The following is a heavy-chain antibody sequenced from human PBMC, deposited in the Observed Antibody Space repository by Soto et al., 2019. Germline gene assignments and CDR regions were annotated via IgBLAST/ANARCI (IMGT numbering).Heavy chain of an antibody. J-gene: IGHJ6*02. CDR3: ARDRIGNVYYYGMDV. D-gene: IGHD3-16*02. CDR2: TSAYDSNT. Sequence: WASVKVSCKASGYTFNNYGINWVRQAPGQGLEWMGWTSAYDSNTKYEQKFQGRVVMTTDTSTNTAYMELRSLRSDDTAVYYCARDRIGNVYYYGMDVWGQGTTVTVSS. V-gene: IGHV1-18*01. CDR1: GYTFNNYG.